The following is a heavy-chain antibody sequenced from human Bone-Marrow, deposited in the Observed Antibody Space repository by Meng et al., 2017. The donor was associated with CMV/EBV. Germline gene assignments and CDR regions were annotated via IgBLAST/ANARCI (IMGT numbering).Heavy chain of an antibody. CDR3: ARSWELNWFDP. D-gene: IGHD1-26*01. V-gene: IGHV1-2*02. CDR2: INPNSGGT. CDR1: GYTFTGYY. Sequence: QVQVVRAGGEVENPGASVKVPCKASGYTFTGYYMPWVRQAPGQGLEWMGWINPNSGGTNYAQKFQGRVTMTRDTSISTAYMELSRLRSDDTAVHYCARSWELNWFDPWGQGTLVTVSS. J-gene: IGHJ5*02.